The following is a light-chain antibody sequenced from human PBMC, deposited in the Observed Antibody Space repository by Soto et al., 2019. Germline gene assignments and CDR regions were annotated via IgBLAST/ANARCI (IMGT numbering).Light chain of an antibody. Sequence: QMTQSPPSLSASVGDRVTIACRASQGISSYLAWYQQKPGKAPKLLIYAASTLQSGVPSRFSGSGSGTDFTLTISCLQSEDFATYYCQQYYSYPRTFGQGTKVDIK. J-gene: IGKJ1*01. CDR1: QGISSY. CDR2: AAS. V-gene: IGKV1-8*01. CDR3: QQYYSYPRT.